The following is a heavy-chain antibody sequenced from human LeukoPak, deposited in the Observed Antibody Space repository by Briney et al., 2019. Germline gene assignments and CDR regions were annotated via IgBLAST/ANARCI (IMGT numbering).Heavy chain of an antibody. D-gene: IGHD4-11*01. CDR3: AKMGYTVNDY. CDR1: GGSFSGYY. J-gene: IGHJ4*02. V-gene: IGHV4-34*01. Sequence: PSETLSLTCAVYGGSFSGYYWSWIRQPPGKGLEWIGEINHSGSTNYNPSLKSRVTISVDTSKNQFSLKLSSVTAADTAVYYCAKMGYTVNDYWGQGTLVTVSS. CDR2: INHSGST.